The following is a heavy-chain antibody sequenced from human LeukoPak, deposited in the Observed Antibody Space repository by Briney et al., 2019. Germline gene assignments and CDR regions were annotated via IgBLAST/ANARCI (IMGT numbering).Heavy chain of an antibody. CDR3: ARSLGRLQSPVFDY. CDR1: GFTFSSYW. D-gene: IGHD5-24*01. J-gene: IGHJ4*02. CDR2: IKQDGSEK. Sequence: PGGSLRLSCAASGFTFSSYWMSWVRQAPGKGLEGVANIKQDGSEKYYVDSVKGRFTITRDNAKNSLYLQMNSLRAEDTAVYYCARSLGRLQSPVFDYWGQGTLVTVSS. V-gene: IGHV3-7*01.